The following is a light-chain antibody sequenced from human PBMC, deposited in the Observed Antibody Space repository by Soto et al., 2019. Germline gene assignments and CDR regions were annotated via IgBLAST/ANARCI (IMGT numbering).Light chain of an antibody. V-gene: IGKV2-28*01. CDR2: LGS. Sequence: DIVMTQSPLSLPVTPGEPASISCRSSQSLLHTNGYNYLDWYLQKPGQSPQLLIYLGSNRASGGPDRFSGSGSGTDFPLKISRVVAEDVGVYYCMQALHSPYTFGQGTKLEIK. CDR1: QSLLHTNGYNY. CDR3: MQALHSPYT. J-gene: IGKJ2*01.